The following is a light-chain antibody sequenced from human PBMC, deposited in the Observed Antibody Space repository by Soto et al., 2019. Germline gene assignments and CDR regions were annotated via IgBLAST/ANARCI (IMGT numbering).Light chain of an antibody. CDR2: GAS. J-gene: IGKJ2*01. CDR3: QQFGTSPYT. V-gene: IGKV3-20*01. Sequence: ESVLTQSPGTLSLSPGDSATLSCRASQSVSGYYLAWHQQKPGQAPRLLIYGASSRATGIPDRFSGSGSGTDFTLTISRLEPEDFALYYCQQFGTSPYTFGQGTRLEIK. CDR1: QSVSGYY.